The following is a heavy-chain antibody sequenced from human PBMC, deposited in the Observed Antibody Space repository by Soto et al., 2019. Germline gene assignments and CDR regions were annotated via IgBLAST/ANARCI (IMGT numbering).Heavy chain of an antibody. CDR3: VHSRCGGDCLQSYSAHYYYGMDI. Sequence: QITLKESGPTLVKPTQTLTLTCTFSGFSLSTGGMGVGWIRQPPGKALEWLALIYWDGDRRYRPSLMSRLTIATDTSKTRVVLKMTNMDPVDTATYYCVHSRCGGDCLQSYSAHYYYGMDIWGQGTTVTVSS. CDR2: IYWDGDR. V-gene: IGHV2-5*02. D-gene: IGHD2-21*02. CDR1: GFSLSTGGMG. J-gene: IGHJ6*02.